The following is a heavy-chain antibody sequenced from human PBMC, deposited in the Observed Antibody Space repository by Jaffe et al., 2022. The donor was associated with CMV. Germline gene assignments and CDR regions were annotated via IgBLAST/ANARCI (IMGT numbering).Heavy chain of an antibody. CDR3: ARERGYCSGGSCYSSFFPYYYYGMDV. V-gene: IGHV3-21*01. J-gene: IGHJ6*02. Sequence: EVQLVESGGGLVKPGGSLRLSCAASGFTFSSYSMNWVRQAPGKGLEWVSSISSSSSYIYYADSVKGRFTISRDNAKNSLYLQMNSLRAEDTAVYYCARERGYCSGGSCYSSFFPYYYYGMDVWGQGTTVTVSS. CDR1: GFTFSSYS. D-gene: IGHD2-15*01. CDR2: ISSSSSYI.